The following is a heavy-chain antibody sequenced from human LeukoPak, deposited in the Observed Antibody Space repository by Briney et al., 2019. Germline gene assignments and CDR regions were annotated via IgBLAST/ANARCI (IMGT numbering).Heavy chain of an antibody. CDR3: ARGDFGVDTAFDY. V-gene: IGHV4-4*07. D-gene: IGHD5-18*01. Sequence: NSSETLSLTCTVSGGSIRNYWSWIRQPAGKGLEWIGRIYTSGSTNYNPSLKSRVTMSLDKSKNQFSLKLSSVTAADTAVYYCARGDFGVDTAFDYWGQGTLVTVSS. CDR1: GGSIRNY. CDR2: IYTSGST. J-gene: IGHJ4*02.